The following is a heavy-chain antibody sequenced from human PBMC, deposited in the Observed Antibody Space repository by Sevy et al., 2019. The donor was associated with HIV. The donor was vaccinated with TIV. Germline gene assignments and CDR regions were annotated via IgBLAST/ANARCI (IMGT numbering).Heavy chain of an antibody. D-gene: IGHD2-21*01. CDR3: ARVAGGENYDYGIDV. CDR1: GGSITSSGHY. Sequence: SETLSLTCTVSGGSITSSGHYWGWIRQSPGKGLEWIGAVYYVGNSYANPSLTGRVTISADTSKILFSLSLTSLTAADTAIYYCARVAGGENYDYGIDVWGLGTSVTVSS. J-gene: IGHJ6*02. CDR2: VYYVGNS. V-gene: IGHV4-39*01.